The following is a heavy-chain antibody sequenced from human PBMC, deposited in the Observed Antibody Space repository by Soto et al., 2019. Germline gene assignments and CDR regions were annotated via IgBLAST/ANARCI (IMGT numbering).Heavy chain of an antibody. D-gene: IGHD4-17*01. Sequence: SVKVSCNAAGYTFTSYAMHWVRLAPGLGLEWIGIINPSGGSTSYAQKFQGRGAMTMDTSTSTVHMELSSLTPEHPAVYYGERDATVPPLYYYYGRDVGGQG. CDR1: GYTFTSYA. CDR3: ERDATVPPLYYYYGRDV. CDR2: INPSGGST. J-gene: IGHJ6*02. V-gene: IGHV1-46*01.